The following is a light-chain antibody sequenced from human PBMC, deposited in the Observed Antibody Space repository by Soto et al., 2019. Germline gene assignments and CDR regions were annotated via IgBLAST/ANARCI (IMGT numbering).Light chain of an antibody. CDR3: MQGIQTPGT. Sequence: DIVITESPLSLPVPPGEPASISCRSSQSLLHSNGYNYLDWYMQKPGQSPQLXSYLGSDRASGVPDRFSGSGSGTDFTLKISRVQAEDVAVYYCMQGIQTPGTFGGGTKVDIK. J-gene: IGKJ4*01. CDR2: LGS. V-gene: IGKV2-28*01. CDR1: QSLLHSNGYNY.